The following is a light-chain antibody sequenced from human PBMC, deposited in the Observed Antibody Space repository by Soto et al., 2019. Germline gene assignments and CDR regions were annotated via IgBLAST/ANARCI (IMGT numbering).Light chain of an antibody. CDR3: QQRSNWPGT. Sequence: EVVLTQSPATLSLSPGERATLSCRASQSVSSYLAWYQQKPGQAPRLLIYDATNRATGIPARFSGSGSGTDFTLTISRLEAEDFAVYYCQQRSNWPGTFGEGTKLEIK. V-gene: IGKV3-11*01. CDR2: DAT. CDR1: QSVSSY. J-gene: IGKJ2*02.